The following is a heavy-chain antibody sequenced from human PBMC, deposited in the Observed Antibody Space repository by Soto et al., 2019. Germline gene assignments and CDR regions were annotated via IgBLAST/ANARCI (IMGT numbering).Heavy chain of an antibody. CDR2: INHSGST. Sequence: QVQLQQWGAGLLKPSETLSLTCAVYGGSFSGYYWSWIRQPPGKGLEWIGEINHSGSTNYNPSLKSRVTISVDTSKSQFSLKLSSVTAADTAVYYCARGFRDSSGWASRAGLYFDYWGQGTLVTVSS. D-gene: IGHD6-19*01. CDR1: GGSFSGYY. J-gene: IGHJ4*02. V-gene: IGHV4-34*01. CDR3: ARGFRDSSGWASRAGLYFDY.